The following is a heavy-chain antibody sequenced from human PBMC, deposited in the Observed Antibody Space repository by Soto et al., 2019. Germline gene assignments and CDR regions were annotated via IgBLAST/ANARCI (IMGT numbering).Heavy chain of an antibody. D-gene: IGHD2-2*01. J-gene: IGHJ4*02. V-gene: IGHV3-23*01. CDR3: AKARCSTTNCYVPDY. CDR2: ISGSGGSP. Sequence: SLRLSCAASGFTFSTYTMSWVRQAPGKGLEWVSAISGSGGSPSYADSVQGRFTISRDNPKNTLYLQMNSLRAEDTAMYYCAKARCSTTNCYVPDYWGQGTLVTVSS. CDR1: GFTFSTYT.